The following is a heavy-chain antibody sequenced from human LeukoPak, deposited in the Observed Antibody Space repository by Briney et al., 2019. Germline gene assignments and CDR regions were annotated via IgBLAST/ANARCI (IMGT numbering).Heavy chain of an antibody. V-gene: IGHV3-30*18. Sequence: TGGSLRLSCAASGFTFSSYGMHWVRQAPGKGLEWVAVISYDGSNKYYADSVKGRFTISRDNSKNTLYLQMNSLRAEDTAVYYCAKTHITMIVVVTPPFDYWGQGTLVTVSS. CDR1: GFTFSSYG. D-gene: IGHD3-22*01. CDR2: ISYDGSNK. CDR3: AKTHITMIVVVTPPFDY. J-gene: IGHJ4*02.